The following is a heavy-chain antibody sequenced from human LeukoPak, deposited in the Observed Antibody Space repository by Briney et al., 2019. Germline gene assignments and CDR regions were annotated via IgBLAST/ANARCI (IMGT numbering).Heavy chain of an antibody. CDR1: GFTFSSYA. Sequence: PGGSLRLSCAASGFTFSSYAMSWVRQAPGKGLEWVSAISGSGGSTYYADSVKGRFTISRDNSKNTLYLQMNSLRAEHTAVYYCARDYIVVVAEPFDYSGQGTLVTVSS. J-gene: IGHJ4*02. CDR3: ARDYIVVVAEPFDY. CDR2: ISGSGGST. V-gene: IGHV3-23*01. D-gene: IGHD2-15*01.